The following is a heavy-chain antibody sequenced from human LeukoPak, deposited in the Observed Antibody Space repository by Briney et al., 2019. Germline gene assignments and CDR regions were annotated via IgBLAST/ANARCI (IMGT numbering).Heavy chain of an antibody. J-gene: IGHJ4*02. V-gene: IGHV4-59*01. CDR1: GGSISSYY. CDR2: VYYSGST. CDR3: ARGNSGTTLDY. Sequence: SETLSLTCTVSGGSISSYYWSWIRQPPGKGLEWIGYVYYSGSTNCNPSLKSRVTISVGTSKNQFSLKLSSVTAADTAVYYCARGNSGTTLDYWGQGTLVTVSS. D-gene: IGHD1-7*01.